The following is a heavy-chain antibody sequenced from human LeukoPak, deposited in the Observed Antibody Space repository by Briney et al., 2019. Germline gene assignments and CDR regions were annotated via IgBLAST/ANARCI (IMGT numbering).Heavy chain of an antibody. CDR1: GFTFSSYS. CDR2: ISSSSSYI. CDR3: ARDGGGYFDY. V-gene: IGHV3-21*01. J-gene: IGHJ4*02. Sequence: TGGSLRLSCAASGFTFSSYSMNWVRQAPGKGLEWVSSISSSSSYIYYADSVKGRFTISRDNAKNSLYLQMNSLRAEDTAVYYCARDGGGYFDYWGQGTLVTVCS. D-gene: IGHD2-15*01.